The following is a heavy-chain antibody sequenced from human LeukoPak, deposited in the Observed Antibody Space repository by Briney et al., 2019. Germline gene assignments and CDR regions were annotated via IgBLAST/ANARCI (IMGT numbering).Heavy chain of an antibody. CDR2: IYSGDRT. J-gene: IGHJ4*02. CDR3: ARDVRKQGLWS. CDR1: GFTVSTNY. V-gene: IGHV3-66*01. Sequence: GESLRLSCAASGFTVSTNYMSWVRQAPGKGLEWVSIIYSGDRTDYADSLKGRFTISRDTSKNTLYLQMSSLRAEDTAVYYCARDVRKQGLWSWGLGTLVTVSS. D-gene: IGHD3-10*01.